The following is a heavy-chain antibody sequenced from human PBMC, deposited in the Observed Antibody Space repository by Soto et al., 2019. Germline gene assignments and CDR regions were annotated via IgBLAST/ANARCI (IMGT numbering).Heavy chain of an antibody. V-gene: IGHV1-69*01. D-gene: IGHD5-12*01. Sequence: QVQLVQSGAEVKKPGSSVKVSCKASGGTFSSYAISWVRQAPGRGFEWMGGIIPIFGTANYAQKFQGRVTITADESTSTAYMELSSLRSEDTAVYYCARGRIGSGYVPFDYWGQGTLVTVSS. J-gene: IGHJ4*02. CDR1: GGTFSSYA. CDR3: ARGRIGSGYVPFDY. CDR2: IIPIFGTA.